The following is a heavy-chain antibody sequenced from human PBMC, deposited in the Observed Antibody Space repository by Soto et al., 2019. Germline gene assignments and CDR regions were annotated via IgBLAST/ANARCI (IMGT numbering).Heavy chain of an antibody. J-gene: IGHJ4*02. CDR2: IYYSGST. D-gene: IGHD5-18*01. Sequence: QVQLQESGPGLVKPSEILSLICTVSGGSISSYYWSWIRQPPGKGLEWIGYIYYSGSTNYNPSLKSRVTISVDTSKNQFSLKLSSVTAADTAVYYCARFPRGYSYGHFDYWGQGTLVTVSS. CDR1: GGSISSYY. V-gene: IGHV4-59*01. CDR3: ARFPRGYSYGHFDY.